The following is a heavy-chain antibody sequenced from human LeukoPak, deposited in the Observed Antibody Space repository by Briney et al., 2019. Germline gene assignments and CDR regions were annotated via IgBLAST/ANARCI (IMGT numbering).Heavy chain of an antibody. CDR3: ARDPSNRWAEGQDIVVVPTSTGHYFDY. CDR1: GGSISSYY. V-gene: IGHV4-4*07. J-gene: IGHJ4*02. CDR2: IYTSGST. D-gene: IGHD2-2*01. Sequence: SETLSLTCTVSGGSISSYYWSWIRQPAGKGLEWIGRIYTSGSTNYNPSLKSRVTMSVDTSKNQFSLKLSSVTAADTAVYYCARDPSNRWAEGQDIVVVPTSTGHYFDYWGQGTLVTVSS.